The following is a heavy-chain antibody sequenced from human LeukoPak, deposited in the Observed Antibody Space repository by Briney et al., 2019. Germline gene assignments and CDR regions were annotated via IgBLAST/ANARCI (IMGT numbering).Heavy chain of an antibody. CDR2: TYYRSKWYN. D-gene: IGHD2-2*02. CDR3: AREASVGPAAIWSVWFDP. Sequence: SQTLSLTCAISGDSVSSNSAAWNWIRQSPSRGLEWLGRTYYRSKWYNDYAVSVKSRITINPDTSKNQFSLQLNSVTPEDTAVYYCAREASVGPAAIWSVWFDPWGQGTLVTVSS. J-gene: IGHJ5*02. CDR1: GDSVSSNSAA. V-gene: IGHV6-1*01.